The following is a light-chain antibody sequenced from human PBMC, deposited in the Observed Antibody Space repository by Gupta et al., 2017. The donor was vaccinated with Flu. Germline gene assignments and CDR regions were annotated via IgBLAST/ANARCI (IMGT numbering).Light chain of an antibody. CDR1: SSDLGGYNY. Sequence: QSALTQPASVSGSPGQSITISCTGTSSDLGGYNYVSWYQQHPGKAPKLMIYEFTNRPSGVSNRFSGSKSGNTASLTISGLQAEDEADYFCGSYTSSSTWVFGGGTKLTVL. J-gene: IGLJ3*02. CDR3: GSYTSSSTWV. V-gene: IGLV2-14*01. CDR2: EFT.